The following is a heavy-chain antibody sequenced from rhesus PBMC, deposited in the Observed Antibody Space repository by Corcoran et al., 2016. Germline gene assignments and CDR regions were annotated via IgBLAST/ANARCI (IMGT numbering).Heavy chain of an antibody. Sequence: LQLQNSGPGLVKPSETLSLTCAVSGGSISSNSWTWIRQPPGEGLEWIGRISGDVGTTAYHPSLRGRVTISTDQSKTEFSLKVDSVTAADTAVYYCVGLMVAGPVEYWGQGVLVTVSS. CDR3: VGLMVAGPVEY. J-gene: IGHJ4*01. V-gene: IGHV4-173*01. CDR1: GGSISSNS. D-gene: IGHD6-37*01. CDR2: ISGDVGTT.